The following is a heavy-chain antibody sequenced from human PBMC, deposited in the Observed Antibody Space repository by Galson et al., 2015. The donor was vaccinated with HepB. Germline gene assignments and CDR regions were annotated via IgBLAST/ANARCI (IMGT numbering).Heavy chain of an antibody. J-gene: IGHJ4*02. D-gene: IGHD3-22*01. V-gene: IGHV3-48*03. CDR3: ARDERHYDSSGTYYFDC. CDR1: GFTFSSYE. Sequence: SLRLSCAASGFTFSSYEMNWVHQAPGKGLEWVSYISSSGSTIYYADSVEGRFTISRDNAKNSLYLQMNSLRAEDTAVYYCARDERHYDSSGTYYFDCWGQGTLVTVSS. CDR2: ISSSGSTI.